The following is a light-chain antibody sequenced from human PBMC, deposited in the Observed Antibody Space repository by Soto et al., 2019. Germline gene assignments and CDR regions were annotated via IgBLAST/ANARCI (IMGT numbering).Light chain of an antibody. CDR3: MQPLQSPWT. CDR2: LGS. Sequence: DIVMTQSPLSLRVTPGEPASISCRSSQSLLHSSGYNYLHWYLQKPGQSPQLLISLGSDRAPGVPDRFSGSGSGTDVTLKITRVEAEDVGVYYCMQPLQSPWTFGQGTKVEIK. J-gene: IGKJ1*01. V-gene: IGKV2-28*01. CDR1: QSLLHSSGYNY.